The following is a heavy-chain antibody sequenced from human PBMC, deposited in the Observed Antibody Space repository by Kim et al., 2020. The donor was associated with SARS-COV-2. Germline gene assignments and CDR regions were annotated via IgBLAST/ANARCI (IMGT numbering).Heavy chain of an antibody. CDR2: IYYSGST. V-gene: IGHV4-39*01. J-gene: IGHJ4*02. CDR3: ARHGSSWSYDN. Sequence: SETLSLTCTVAVGSISSSSYNWGRSSANPGRGLEGIGSIYYSGSTYYSPSIKSRVTISVDTSKTQFSLKLSSVTAADTVAEYCARHGSSWSYDNWGQGT. D-gene: IGHD1-26*01. CDR1: VGSISSSSYN.